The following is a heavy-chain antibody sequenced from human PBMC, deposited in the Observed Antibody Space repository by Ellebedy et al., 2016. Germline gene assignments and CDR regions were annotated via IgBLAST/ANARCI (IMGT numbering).Heavy chain of an antibody. V-gene: IGHV4-31*03. D-gene: IGHD3-22*01. CDR2: IYYSGST. CDR3: ARVYDSSGFLDY. Sequence: SETLSLTXTVSGGSISSGGYYWSWIRQHPGKGLEWIGYIYYSGSTYYNPSLKSRVTISVDTSKNQFSLKLSSVTAADTAVYYCARVYDSSGFLDYWGQGTLVTVSS. CDR1: GGSISSGGYY. J-gene: IGHJ4*02.